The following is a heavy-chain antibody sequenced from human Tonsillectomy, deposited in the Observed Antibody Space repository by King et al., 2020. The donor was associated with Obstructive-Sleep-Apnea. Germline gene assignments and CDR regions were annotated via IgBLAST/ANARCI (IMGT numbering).Heavy chain of an antibody. V-gene: IGHV4-31*03. CDR3: ARDQISGDGYSFFDY. CDR1: GDSIRTGGFY. J-gene: IGHJ4*02. D-gene: IGHD5-24*01. CDR2: LYNSGAT. Sequence: QLQESGPGLVKPSQTLSLTCTVSGDSIRTGGFYWSWIRQHPGKGLEWIGYLYNSGATYYNPALKSRVTISRDTSKNEFYLKLSSATAADTAVYYCARDQISGDGYSFFDYWGRGTRVTVSS.